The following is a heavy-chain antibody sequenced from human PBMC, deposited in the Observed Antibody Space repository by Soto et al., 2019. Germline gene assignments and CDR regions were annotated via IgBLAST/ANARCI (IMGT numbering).Heavy chain of an antibody. D-gene: IGHD4-17*01. Sequence: QVQLVESGGGVVQPGRSLRLSCAASGFTFSSYGMHWVRQAPGKGLEWVAVISYDGSNKHYADSVKGRFTISRDNSKNTLYLQMNSLRAEDTAVYYCAKVRGYGDYAADYWGQGTLVTVSS. CDR3: AKVRGYGDYAADY. CDR2: ISYDGSNK. J-gene: IGHJ4*02. CDR1: GFTFSSYG. V-gene: IGHV3-30*18.